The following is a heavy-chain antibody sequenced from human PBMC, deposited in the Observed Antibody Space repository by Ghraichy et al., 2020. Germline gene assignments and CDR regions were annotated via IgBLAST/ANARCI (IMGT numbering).Heavy chain of an antibody. J-gene: IGHJ4*02. CDR2: MSYDGIKT. CDR1: GFSFSTYA. Sequence: GGSLRLSCAASGFSFSTYAMHWVRQAPGKGLEWVAVMSYDGIKTSYADSVRGRFTISRDNSNNTLYLQLNSLRVEDTAVYYCVRSEFYGLGWIEYGGQGTLVTVSP. V-gene: IGHV3-30-3*01. D-gene: IGHD2/OR15-2a*01. CDR3: VRSEFYGLGWIEY.